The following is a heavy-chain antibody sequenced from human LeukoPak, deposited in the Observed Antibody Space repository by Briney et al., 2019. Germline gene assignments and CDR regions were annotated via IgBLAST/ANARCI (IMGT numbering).Heavy chain of an antibody. CDR2: IYSGGST. CDR1: GFTVSSNY. J-gene: IGHJ4*02. V-gene: IGHV3-66*01. D-gene: IGHD1-26*01. CDR3: ARYSGSYYYFDY. Sequence: GGSLRLSCAASGFTVSSNYMSWVRQAPGKGLEWVSVIYSGGSTYYADSVKGRFTISRDNSKDTLYLQMNSLRAEDTAVYYCARYSGSYYYFDYWGQGTLVTVSS.